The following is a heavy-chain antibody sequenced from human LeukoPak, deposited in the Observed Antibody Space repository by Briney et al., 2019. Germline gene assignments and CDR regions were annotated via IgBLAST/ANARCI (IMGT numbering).Heavy chain of an antibody. D-gene: IGHD2-2*01. CDR2: ISGSGGST. CDR1: GFTFSSYA. V-gene: IGHV3-23*01. CDR3: AKEGAVGYCSSTSCYSPYNWFDP. Sequence: GGSLRLSCAASGFTFSSYAMSWVRQAPGKGLEWDSAISGSGGSTYYADSVKGRFTISRDNSKNTLYLQMNSLRAEDTAVYYCAKEGAVGYCSSTSCYSPYNWFDPWGQGTLVTVSS. J-gene: IGHJ5*02.